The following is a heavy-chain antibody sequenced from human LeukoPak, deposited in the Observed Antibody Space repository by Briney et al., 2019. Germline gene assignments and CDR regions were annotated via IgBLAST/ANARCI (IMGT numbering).Heavy chain of an antibody. CDR3: ARDSTAAPHCFDY. D-gene: IGHD2-8*02. Sequence: SETLSLTCTVSGGSISSGGYYWSWIRQHPGKGLEWIGYIYYSGSTYYNPSLKSRVTISVDTSKNQFSLKLSSVTAADTAVYYCARDSTAAPHCFDYWGQGTLVTVSS. CDR1: GGSISSGGYY. CDR2: IYYSGST. V-gene: IGHV4-31*03. J-gene: IGHJ4*02.